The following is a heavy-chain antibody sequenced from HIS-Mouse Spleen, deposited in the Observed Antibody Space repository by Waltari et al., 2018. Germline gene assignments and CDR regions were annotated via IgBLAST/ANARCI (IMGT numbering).Heavy chain of an antibody. J-gene: IGHJ3*02. V-gene: IGHV4-34*01. CDR2: INHSGST. CDR3: AWGGQQLAHDAFDI. Sequence: QVQLQQWGAGLLKPSETLSLTCAVYGGSFRGYYWRWTRQPPGMGLEWIGEINHSGSTNYNPSLKSRVTISVDTSKNQFSLKLSSVTAADTAVYYCAWGGQQLAHDAFDIWGQGTMVTVSS. D-gene: IGHD6-13*01. CDR1: GGSFRGYY.